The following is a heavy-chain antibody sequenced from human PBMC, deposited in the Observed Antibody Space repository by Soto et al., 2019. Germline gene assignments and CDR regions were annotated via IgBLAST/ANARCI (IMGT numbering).Heavy chain of an antibody. J-gene: IGHJ6*02. V-gene: IGHV2-70*01. D-gene: IGHD3-10*01. CDR1: GFSLSSSEMC. CDR2: IDGDNNK. CDR3: ARIRAYYYGAGSKQFYNYGMDV. Sequence: SGPTLVNPTQTLTVTCTFSGFSLSSSEMCVSWIRQPPGRALEWLAVIDGDNNKYHSTSLKTRPTISKDTSKNQVVLTMTNVDPVDTATYYCARIRAYYYGAGSKQFYNYGMDVWGQGTTVTVSS.